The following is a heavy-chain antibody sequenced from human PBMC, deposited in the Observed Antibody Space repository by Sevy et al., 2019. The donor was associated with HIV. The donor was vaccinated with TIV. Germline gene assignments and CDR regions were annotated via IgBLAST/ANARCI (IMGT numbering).Heavy chain of an antibody. V-gene: IGHV3-53*01. CDR3: AKGPDYYASSGTPLDY. J-gene: IGHJ4*02. Sequence: GGSLRLSCAASGFTVSSNYMSWVRQAPGKGLEWVSVIYSGGSTYYADSVKGRFTISRDNSRNTLYLQMSSLRAADTAVYYCAKGPDYYASSGTPLDYWGQGTLVTVSS. D-gene: IGHD3-22*01. CDR1: GFTVSSNY. CDR2: IYSGGST.